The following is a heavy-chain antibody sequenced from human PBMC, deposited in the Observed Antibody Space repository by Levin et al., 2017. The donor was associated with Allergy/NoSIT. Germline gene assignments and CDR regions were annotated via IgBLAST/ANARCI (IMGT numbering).Heavy chain of an antibody. CDR3: TTTGTLPGDCSGGSCYGGAFDI. V-gene: IGHV3-15*01. Sequence: GGSLRLSCAASGFTFSNAWMSWVRQAPGKGLEWVGRIKSKTDGGTTDYAAPVKGRFTISRDDSKNTLYLQMNSLKTEDTAVYYCTTTGTLPGDCSGGSCYGGAFDIWGQGTMVTVSS. D-gene: IGHD2-15*01. CDR2: IKSKTDGGTT. J-gene: IGHJ3*02. CDR1: GFTFSNAW.